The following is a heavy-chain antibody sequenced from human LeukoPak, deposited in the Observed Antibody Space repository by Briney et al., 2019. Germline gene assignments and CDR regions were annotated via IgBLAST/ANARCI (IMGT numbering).Heavy chain of an antibody. CDR2: IYYSGST. CDR3: AKSREEIRGLDAFEI. J-gene: IGHJ3*02. Sequence: SETLSLTCSVSGGSISSDDYCWNWIRQHPGKGLEWIGYIYYSGSTYYNPSLKSRVALSVDTSKNQFSLKLSSLTAADTAVYYCAKSREEIRGLDAFEIWGQGTMVTVSS. CDR1: GGSISSDDYC. V-gene: IGHV4-31*03. D-gene: IGHD5-24*01.